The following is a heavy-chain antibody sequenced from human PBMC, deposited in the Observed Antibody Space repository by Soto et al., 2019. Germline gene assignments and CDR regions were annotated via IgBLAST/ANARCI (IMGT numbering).Heavy chain of an antibody. D-gene: IGHD3-10*01. CDR2: IYYSGST. J-gene: IGHJ4*02. V-gene: IGHV4-59*08. Sequence: SETLSLTCTVSGGSISSYYWSWIRQPPGKGLEWIGYIYYSGSTNYNPSLKSRVTISVDTSKNQFSLKLSSVTAADTAVYYCAGSMVRGVMAYYFDYWGQGTLVTVSS. CDR1: GGSISSYY. CDR3: AGSMVRGVMAYYFDY.